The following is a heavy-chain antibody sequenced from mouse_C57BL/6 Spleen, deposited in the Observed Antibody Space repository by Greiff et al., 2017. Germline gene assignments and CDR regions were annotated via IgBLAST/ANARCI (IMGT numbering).Heavy chain of an antibody. CDR1: GYTFPDHT. V-gene: IGHV1-78*01. Sequence: QVQLQQSDAELVKPGASVKISCKVSGYTFPDHTIPCMKQRPEQGLEWIGYIYPRDGSTKYNEKFKGKAPLPVDKSSSTAYMQLNSLTSEDSAVYFCAREVLQSYAMDYWGQGTSVTVSS. CDR3: AREVLQSYAMDY. J-gene: IGHJ4*01. D-gene: IGHD2-12*01. CDR2: IYPRDGST.